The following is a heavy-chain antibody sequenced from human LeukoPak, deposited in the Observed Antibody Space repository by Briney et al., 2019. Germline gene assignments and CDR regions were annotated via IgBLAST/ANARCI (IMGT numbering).Heavy chain of an antibody. D-gene: IGHD2-2*02. CDR1: GGSISYYY. Sequence: SETLSLTCTVSGGSISYYYWSWIRQPPGKGLEWIGYIYYSGSTDYNFSLKSRVTISVDTSKNQFSLKLSSVTAADTAVYYCARGYSFPYYYMDVWGKGTTVTVSS. V-gene: IGHV4-59*01. J-gene: IGHJ6*03. CDR2: IYYSGST. CDR3: ARGYSFPYYYMDV.